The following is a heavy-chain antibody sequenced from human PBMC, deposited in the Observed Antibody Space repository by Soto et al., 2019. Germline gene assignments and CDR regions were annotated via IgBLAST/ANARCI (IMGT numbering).Heavy chain of an antibody. D-gene: IGHD3-16*01. V-gene: IGHV3-23*01. CDR2: ISGGGDST. Sequence: EVPLLESGGGLVQPGGSLRLSCAASGFTFSSSAMSWVRQAPGKGLDWVSAISGGGDSTYYADSVKGRFTISRDNSKNTLYLQMNSLRADDTAVYFCAKDGFNYVWTAMWGQGTLVTVSS. J-gene: IGHJ4*02. CDR3: AKDGFNYVWTAM. CDR1: GFTFSSSA.